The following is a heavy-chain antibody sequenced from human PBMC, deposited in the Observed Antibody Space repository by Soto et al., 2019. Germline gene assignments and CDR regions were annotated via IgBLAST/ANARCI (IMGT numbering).Heavy chain of an antibody. CDR3: ATLSSSWYKNFDY. CDR1: GYTFTSYY. V-gene: IGHV1-3*01. CDR2: INASNGNT. D-gene: IGHD6-13*01. J-gene: IGHJ4*02. Sequence: ASVKVSCKASGYTFTSYYVHWVRQAPGQGLEWMGRINASNGNTKYAQKFQGRVTITRDTSTSTAYMELSSLRSEDTAVYYCATLSSSWYKNFDYWGQGTLVTVSS.